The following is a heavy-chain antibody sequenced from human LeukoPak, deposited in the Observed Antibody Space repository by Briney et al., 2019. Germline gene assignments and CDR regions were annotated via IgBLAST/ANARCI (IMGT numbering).Heavy chain of an antibody. CDR3: ARGYDYVWGSYRP. V-gene: IGHV4-59*08. CDR2: IYYSGST. CDR1: GGSISSYY. Sequence: SETLSLTCTVSGGSISSYYWSWIRQPPGKGLEWIGYIYYSGSTNYNPSLKSRVTISVDTSNNQFSLKLSSVTAADTAVYYCARGYDYVWGSYRPWGQGTLVTVSS. J-gene: IGHJ5*02. D-gene: IGHD3-16*02.